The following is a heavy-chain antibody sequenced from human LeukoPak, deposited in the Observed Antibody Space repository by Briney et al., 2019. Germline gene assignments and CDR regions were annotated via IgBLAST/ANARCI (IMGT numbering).Heavy chain of an antibody. J-gene: IGHJ4*02. CDR3: AKDRRWLRSPLDY. V-gene: IGHV3-33*06. Sequence: GGSLRLSCAASGFTFSSYGMHWVRQAPGKGLEWVAVIWYDGSNKYYADSVKGRFTISRDNSKNTLYLQMNSLRAEDTAVYYCAKDRRWLRSPLDYWGQGTRVTVSS. CDR1: GFTFSSYG. CDR2: IWYDGSNK. D-gene: IGHD5-12*01.